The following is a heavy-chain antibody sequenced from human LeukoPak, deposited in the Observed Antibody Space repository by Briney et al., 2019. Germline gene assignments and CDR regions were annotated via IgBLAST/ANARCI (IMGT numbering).Heavy chain of an antibody. D-gene: IGHD5-24*01. CDR1: GFTFSNAW. V-gene: IGHV3-23*01. J-gene: IGHJ4*02. CDR2: VTGSGADT. CDR3: AFGRDGYAHFLDY. Sequence: PGGSLRLSCAASGFTFSNAWMSWVRQAPGKGLEWVSAVTGSGADTYYAGSVQGRFTVSRDNTKNTLFLHMNNLRAEDTAKYYCAFGRDGYAHFLDYWGQGTLVTVSS.